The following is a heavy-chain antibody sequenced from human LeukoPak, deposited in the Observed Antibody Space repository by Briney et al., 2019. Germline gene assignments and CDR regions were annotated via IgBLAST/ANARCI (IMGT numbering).Heavy chain of an antibody. J-gene: IGHJ4*02. CDR3: ARSSPNFGVVIIEWGLDY. CDR1: GYTFTSYY. CDR2: INPNSGGT. D-gene: IGHD3-3*01. Sequence: ASVKVSCKASGYTFTSYYMHWVRQAPGQGLEWMGWINPNSGGTNYAQKFQGRVTMTRDTSISTAYMELSRLRSDDTAVYYCARSSPNFGVVIIEWGLDYWGQGTLVTVSS. V-gene: IGHV1-2*02.